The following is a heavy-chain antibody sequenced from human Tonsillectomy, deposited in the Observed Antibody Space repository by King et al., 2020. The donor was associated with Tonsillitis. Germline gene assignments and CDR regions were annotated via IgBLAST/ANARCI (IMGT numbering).Heavy chain of an antibody. CDR3: ARAPYRVFDY. V-gene: IGHV4-38-2*01. CDR2: IYHSGST. Sequence: QLQESGPGLVKPSETLSLTCAVSGYSISSGYYWGWIRQPPGKGLEWIGSIYHSGSTYYNPSLKSRVTISVDTSKNQFSLKLSSVTAADPAVYYCARAPYRVFDYWGQGTLVTVSS. J-gene: IGHJ4*02. CDR1: GYSISSGYY. D-gene: IGHD1-14*01.